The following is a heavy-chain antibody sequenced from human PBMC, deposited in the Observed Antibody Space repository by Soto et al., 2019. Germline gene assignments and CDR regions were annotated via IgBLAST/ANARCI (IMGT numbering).Heavy chain of an antibody. Sequence: QVQLVESGGGVVQPERSLRLSCVATGLTFSNYGIHWVRQAPGRGLERVAVIWHDGSQKYSADSVRGRFTISRDKSKNTVYLQMNSLRAEDTAVYYCEGRDDPFHVWGQGTMVTVSS. V-gene: IGHV3-33*01. J-gene: IGHJ3*01. CDR1: GLTFSNYG. CDR3: EGRDDPFHV. CDR2: IWHDGSQK.